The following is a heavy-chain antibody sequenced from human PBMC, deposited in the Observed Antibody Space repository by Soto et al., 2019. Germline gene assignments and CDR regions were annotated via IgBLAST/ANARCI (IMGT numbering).Heavy chain of an antibody. D-gene: IGHD5-12*01. CDR2: IYYSGST. Sequence: SETLSLTCTVSGGSISSSSYYWGWIRQPPGKGLEWIGSIYYSGSTYYNPSLKSRVTISVDTSKNQFSLKLSSVTAADTAVYYCARRALGSGYKGGFDPWGQGTLVTVS. CDR3: ARRALGSGYKGGFDP. V-gene: IGHV4-39*01. J-gene: IGHJ5*02. CDR1: GGSISSSSYY.